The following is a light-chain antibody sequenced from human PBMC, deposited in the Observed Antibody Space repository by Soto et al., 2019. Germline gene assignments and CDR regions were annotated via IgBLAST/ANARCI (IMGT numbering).Light chain of an antibody. CDR2: RDI. Sequence: SVLTQPPSVSGAPGQRVTISCTGSSSNIGAGYLVHWYQQLPGTAPKLLIYRDINRPSGVPDRFSGSKSGPSASLAITGLQAEDEAYYYCQSYDSSLSGYVFGSGTKVTVL. CDR3: QSYDSSLSGYV. J-gene: IGLJ1*01. CDR1: SSNIGAGYL. V-gene: IGLV1-40*01.